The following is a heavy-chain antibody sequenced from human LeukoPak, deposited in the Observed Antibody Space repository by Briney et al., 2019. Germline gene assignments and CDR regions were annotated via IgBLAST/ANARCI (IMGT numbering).Heavy chain of an antibody. V-gene: IGHV4-34*01. CDR3: ARGHRDGITGTHWFDP. J-gene: IGHJ5*02. CDR2: INHSGSN. Sequence: AGTLSLTCAVYGGSFSGYYWSWIRQPPGKGLEWIGDINHSGSNKYNPSLTGRVTRPVDTSRNNSTLKLSSVTAADTAVYYCARGHRDGITGTHWFDPWGQGTLVTVS. CDR1: GGSFSGYY. D-gene: IGHD1-7*01.